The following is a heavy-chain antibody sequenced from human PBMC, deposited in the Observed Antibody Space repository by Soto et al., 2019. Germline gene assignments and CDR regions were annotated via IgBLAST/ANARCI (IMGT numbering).Heavy chain of an antibody. CDR1: GFTFSSYA. D-gene: IGHD6-6*01. CDR3: AKGGSSSSDFDY. V-gene: IGHV3-23*01. CDR2: ISGSGGST. Sequence: EVQLLESGGGLVQPGGSLRLSCAASGFTFSSYAMSWVRQAPGKGLEWVSAISGSGGSTYYADSVKGRFTISRDNSKNTLYLPMNSLRAEDTAVYYCAKGGSSSSDFDYWGQGTLVTVSS. J-gene: IGHJ4*02.